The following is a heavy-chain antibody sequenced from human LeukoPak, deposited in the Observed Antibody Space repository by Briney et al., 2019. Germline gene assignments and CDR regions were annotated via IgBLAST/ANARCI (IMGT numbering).Heavy chain of an antibody. CDR1: GFTFSTYT. Sequence: GGSLRLSCAASGFTFSTYTMNWVRQAPGKGLEWVSSVSSSSSYIYYAASVKGRFTISRDNAKNSLYLQMNSLRAEDTAVYYCARLDSSGYLYYFDYWGQGTLVTVSS. J-gene: IGHJ4*02. CDR2: VSSSSSYI. V-gene: IGHV3-21*01. CDR3: ARLDSSGYLYYFDY. D-gene: IGHD3-22*01.